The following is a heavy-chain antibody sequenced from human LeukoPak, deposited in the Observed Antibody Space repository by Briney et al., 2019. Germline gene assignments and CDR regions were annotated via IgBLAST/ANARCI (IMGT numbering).Heavy chain of an antibody. J-gene: IGHJ5*02. CDR2: IYYTGST. CDR3: ARHGPYLGRLAWFDP. D-gene: IGHD1-26*01. V-gene: IGHV4-61*08. Sequence: SETLSLTCTVSGGSINSGAYYWSWIRQHPGKGLEWIGYIYYTGSTNYNPSLKSRVTISVDTSKNQFSLNLSSVTAADTAVYYCARHGPYLGRLAWFDPWGQGTLVTVSS. CDR1: GGSINSGAYY.